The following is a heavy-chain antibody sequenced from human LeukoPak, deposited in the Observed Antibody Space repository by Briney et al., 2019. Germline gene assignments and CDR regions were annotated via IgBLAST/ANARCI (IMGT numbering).Heavy chain of an antibody. V-gene: IGHV1-24*01. D-gene: IGHD6-13*01. CDR2: FDPEDGET. Sequence: ASVKVSCKVSGYTLTELSMHWVRQAPGKGLEWMGGFDPEDGETIYDQKFQGRVTMTEDTSTDTAYMELSSLRSEDTAVYYCATLRSYWYSSNWYVAFDIWGQGTMVTVSS. CDR1: GYTLTELS. J-gene: IGHJ3*02. CDR3: ATLRSYWYSSNWYVAFDI.